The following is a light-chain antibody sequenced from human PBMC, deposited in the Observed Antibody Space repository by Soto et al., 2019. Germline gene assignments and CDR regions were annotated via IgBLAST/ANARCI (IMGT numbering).Light chain of an antibody. CDR1: QSVGNN. CDR3: QHYNYWSPKT. CDR2: GAY. Sequence: EIVMTQSPATLSVSPGERTTLSCRASQSVGNNLAWYQQKPGQAPRLLIYGAYTRATGIPARFSGSGSGTDFTLTISSLQSEYFAVYYCQHYNYWSPKTFGQGTKVDIK. V-gene: IGKV3-15*01. J-gene: IGKJ1*01.